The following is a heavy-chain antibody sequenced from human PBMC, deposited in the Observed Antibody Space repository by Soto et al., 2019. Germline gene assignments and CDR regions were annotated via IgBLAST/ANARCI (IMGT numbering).Heavy chain of an antibody. CDR1: GFSLTTGGEG. D-gene: IGHD2-21*01. V-gene: IGHV2-5*02. CDR2: IYWDDDK. Sequence: SGPKLVNPTQALTLTCTFSGFSLTTGGEGVGWIRQPPGKALEWLALIYWDDDKRYSPSLKSRLTVTKDTSKNQVLLTMTNMDPVDTATYYCALSRFVGFCLGSYSSHYYYGMDVWGQGTTVTVSS. CDR3: ALSRFVGFCLGSYSSHYYYGMDV. J-gene: IGHJ6*02.